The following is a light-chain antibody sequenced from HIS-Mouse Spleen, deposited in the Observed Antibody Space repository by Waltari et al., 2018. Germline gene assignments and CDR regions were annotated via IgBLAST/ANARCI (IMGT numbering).Light chain of an antibody. J-gene: IGLJ3*02. CDR3: SSYTSSSTRV. CDR1: SSDVGGYHY. CDR2: DVS. V-gene: IGLV2-14*03. Sequence: QSALTQPASVSGSPGQSITISCTGTSSDVGGYHYSSWYQQHPGKAPKLMIYDVSNRPSGVSNRFSGSKSGNTASLTISGLQAEDEADYYCSSYTSSSTRVFGGGTKLTVL.